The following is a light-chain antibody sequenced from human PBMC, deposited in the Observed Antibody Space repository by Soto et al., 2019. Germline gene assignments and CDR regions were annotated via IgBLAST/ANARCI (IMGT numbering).Light chain of an antibody. CDR3: ATWDDILNGYV. CDR2: TNN. CDR1: GSNIGSNA. J-gene: IGLJ1*01. Sequence: QSVLTQPPSASGTPGQRITISCSGAGSNIGSNAVTWYQQLPRTAPRLLIYTNNQRPSGVPDRFSGSRSGTSASLAISGLQSGDEADYYCATWDDILNGYVFGTGTKVTV. V-gene: IGLV1-44*01.